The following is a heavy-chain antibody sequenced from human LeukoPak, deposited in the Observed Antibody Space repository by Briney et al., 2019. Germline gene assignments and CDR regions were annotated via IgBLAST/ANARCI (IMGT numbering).Heavy chain of an antibody. J-gene: IGHJ4*02. V-gene: IGHV4-34*01. CDR3: ARGPYGSGSYYKARYFDY. CDR2: INHSGST. CDR1: GGSLSGYY. D-gene: IGHD3-10*01. Sequence: PSETLSPTCAVYGGSLSGYYWSWIRQPPGKGLEWIGEINHSGSTNYNPSLKSRVTISVDTSKNQFSLKLSSVTAADTAVYYCARGPYGSGSYYKARYFDYWGQGTLVTVSS.